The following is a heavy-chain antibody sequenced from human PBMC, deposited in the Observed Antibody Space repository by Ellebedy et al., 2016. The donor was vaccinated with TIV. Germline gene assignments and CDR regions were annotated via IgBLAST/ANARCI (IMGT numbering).Heavy chain of an antibody. V-gene: IGHV3-23*01. CDR3: AKGRGGGSDSSAPRYYFDY. CDR2: ISHTGTRT. D-gene: IGHD3-22*01. Sequence: GESLKIPCAASGFTFSSYAMSWVRQAPGKGLAWVSTISHTGTRTYYADSVEGRFTISRDNSKKTLYLQMNSLRAEDTAIYYCAKGRGGGSDSSAPRYYFDYWGLGTLVTVSS. CDR1: GFTFSSYA. J-gene: IGHJ4*02.